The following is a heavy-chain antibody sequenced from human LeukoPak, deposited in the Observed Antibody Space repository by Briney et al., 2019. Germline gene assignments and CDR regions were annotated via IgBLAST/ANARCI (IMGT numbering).Heavy chain of an antibody. CDR3: ARDRAAAMEYYYMDV. V-gene: IGHV3-33*01. Sequence: GGSLRLSCAASGFTFRSYGRHWVRQAPGEGLECVAVIWYDGSNKNYADSVKGRFTISRDNSKNTLYLQMNSLRAEDTAVYYCARDRAAAMEYYYMDVWGKGTTVNVSS. J-gene: IGHJ6*03. D-gene: IGHD2-2*01. CDR2: IWYDGSNK. CDR1: GFTFRSYG.